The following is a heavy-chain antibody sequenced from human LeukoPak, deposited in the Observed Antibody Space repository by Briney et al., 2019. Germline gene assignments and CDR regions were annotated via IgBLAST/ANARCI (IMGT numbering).Heavy chain of an antibody. V-gene: IGHV3-23*01. J-gene: IGHJ4*02. CDR2: ISGSGGST. CDR1: GFTFSGYA. D-gene: IGHD3-3*01. Sequence: GGSLRLSCAASGFTFSGYAMSWVRQAPGKGLEWVSAISGSGGSTYYADSVKGRFTISRDNSKNTLYLQMNSLRAEDTAVYYCAKDRITIFGVVIMTFDYWGQGTLVTVPS. CDR3: AKDRITIFGVVIMTFDY.